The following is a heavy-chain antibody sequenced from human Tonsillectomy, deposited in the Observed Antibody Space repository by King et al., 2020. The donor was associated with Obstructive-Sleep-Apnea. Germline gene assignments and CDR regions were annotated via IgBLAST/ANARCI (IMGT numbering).Heavy chain of an antibody. CDR1: GGSISSYY. CDR3: AWYSNYSPYYFDY. Sequence: QLQESGPGLVKPSETLSLNCTVSGGSISSYYWSWIRQPPGKGLEWIGYIYYSGSTNYNPSLKSRVTISVETSKNQFSLILSSVTAADTAVYYCAWYSNYSPYYFDYWGQGTLVTVSS. V-gene: IGHV4-59*01. D-gene: IGHD4-11*01. CDR2: IYYSGST. J-gene: IGHJ4*02.